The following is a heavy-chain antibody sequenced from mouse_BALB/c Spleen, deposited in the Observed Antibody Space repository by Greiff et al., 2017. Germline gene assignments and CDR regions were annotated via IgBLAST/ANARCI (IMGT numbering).Heavy chain of an antibody. CDR3: ARHYYGYVGY. Sequence: EVQLQQSGGGLVQPGGSLKLSCAASGFTFSSYTMSWVRQTPEKRLEWVAYISNGGGSTYYPDTVKGRFTISRDNAKNTLYLQMSSLKSEDTAMYYCARHYYGYVGYWGQGTSVTVSS. J-gene: IGHJ4*01. CDR2: ISNGGGST. D-gene: IGHD1-2*01. CDR1: GFTFSSYT. V-gene: IGHV5-12-2*01.